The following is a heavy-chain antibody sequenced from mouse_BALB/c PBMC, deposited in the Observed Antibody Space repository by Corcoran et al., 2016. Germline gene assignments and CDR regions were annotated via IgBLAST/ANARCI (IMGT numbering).Heavy chain of an antibody. CDR2: IDPANGNT. Sequence: EVQLQQSGAELVKPGASVKLSCTASGFNIKDTYMHWVKQRPEQVLEWIGRIDPANGNTKYDPKFQGKATITADTSSNTAYLQLSSLTSEDTAVYYCATWGWYFDVWGAGTTVTVSS. J-gene: IGHJ1*01. V-gene: IGHV14-3*02. CDR1: GFNIKDTY. CDR3: ATWGWYFDV.